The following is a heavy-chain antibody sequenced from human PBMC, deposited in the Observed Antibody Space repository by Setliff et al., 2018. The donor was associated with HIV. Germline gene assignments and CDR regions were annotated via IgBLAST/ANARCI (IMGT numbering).Heavy chain of an antibody. CDR1: GFTSSTYW. Sequence: GGSLRLSCAASGFTSSTYWMSWVRQAPGKGLEWVANINEDGSQKYYVDSVKGRFTISRDNAKNSLSLQMSSLRAEDTAVYYCAIHFDTSGHYSPIDSWGQGTLVTVSS. J-gene: IGHJ4*02. CDR2: INEDGSQK. V-gene: IGHV3-7*02. CDR3: AIHFDTSGHYSPIDS. D-gene: IGHD3-22*01.